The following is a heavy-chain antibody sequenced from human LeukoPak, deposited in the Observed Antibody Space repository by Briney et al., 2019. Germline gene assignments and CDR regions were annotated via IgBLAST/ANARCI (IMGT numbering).Heavy chain of an antibody. CDR3: ARRPRDTSGYYLGAFEA. D-gene: IGHD3-22*01. CDR1: GFTFSSYA. V-gene: IGHV3-23*01. CDR2: IGASGADT. J-gene: IGHJ3*01. Sequence: EGSLRLSCEASGFTFSSYAMTWVRQAPERGLEWVSAIGASGADTYYADSVKGRFTISRDNAKNTLYLHMTSLGAEDTAVYLFARRPRDTSGYYLGAFEAWGQGTTVTVSS.